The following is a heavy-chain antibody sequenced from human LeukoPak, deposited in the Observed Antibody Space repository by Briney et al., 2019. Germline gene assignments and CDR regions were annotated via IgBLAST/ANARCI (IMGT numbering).Heavy chain of an antibody. D-gene: IGHD4-17*01. CDR2: INTNTGNP. CDR3: ARGLRKYLNDAFDI. J-gene: IGHJ3*02. CDR1: GYTFTSYA. V-gene: IGHV7-4-1*02. Sequence: ASVKVSCKASGYTFTSYAMNWVRQAPGQGLEWMGWINTNTGNPTYAQGFTGRFVFSLDTSVSTAYLQISSLKAEDTAVYYCARGLRKYLNDAFDIWGQGTMVTVSS.